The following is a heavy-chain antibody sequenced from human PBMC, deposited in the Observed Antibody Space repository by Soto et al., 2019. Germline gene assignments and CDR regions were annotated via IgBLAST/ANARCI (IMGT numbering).Heavy chain of an antibody. CDR3: ARAVAAAAAGIIDY. CDR2: INHSGST. D-gene: IGHD6-13*01. CDR1: GGSFSGYY. J-gene: IGHJ4*02. V-gene: IGHV4-34*01. Sequence: SETLSLTCAVYGGSFSGYYWSWIRQPPGKGLEWIGEINHSGSTNYNPSLKSRVTISVDTSKNQFSLKLSSVTAADTAVYYCARAVAAAAAGIIDYWGQGTLVTVSS.